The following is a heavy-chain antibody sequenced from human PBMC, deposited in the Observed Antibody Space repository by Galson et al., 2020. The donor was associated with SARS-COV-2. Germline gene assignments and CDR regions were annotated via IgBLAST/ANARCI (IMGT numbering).Heavy chain of an antibody. CDR3: ARHIVRRRALAQEPFDY. J-gene: IGHJ4*02. CDR1: GGSISSSSYY. V-gene: IGHV4-39*01. D-gene: IGHD3-16*02. CDR2: IYSSGST. Sequence: SETLSLTCPVSGGSISSSSYYWGWIRQPPGKGLEWIGSIYSSGSTYYNPSLKSRVTISVDTSKNQFSLKLSSVTAADTAVYYCARHIVRRRALAQEPFDYWGQGTLVTVSS.